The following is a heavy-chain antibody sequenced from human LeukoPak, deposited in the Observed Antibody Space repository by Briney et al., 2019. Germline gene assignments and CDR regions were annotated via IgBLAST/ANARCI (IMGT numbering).Heavy chain of an antibody. J-gene: IGHJ3*02. CDR1: GYTFSGYY. Sequence: ASVKVSCKASGYTFSGYYIHWVQQAPGQGLEWMGWINPNSGGTNYAQKFQGRVTMTRDTSISTAYMELSRLRSDDTAVYYCARSGRGMTTVTRGRPPITDNTHEEHDAFDIWGQGTMVTVSS. V-gene: IGHV1-2*02. CDR3: ARSGRGMTTVTRGRPPITDNTHEEHDAFDI. CDR2: INPNSGGT. D-gene: IGHD4-17*01.